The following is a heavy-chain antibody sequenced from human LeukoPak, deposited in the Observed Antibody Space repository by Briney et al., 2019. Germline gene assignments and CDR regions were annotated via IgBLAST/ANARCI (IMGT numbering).Heavy chain of an antibody. D-gene: IGHD3-3*01. CDR1: GYTLTELS. CDR2: FDPEDGET. CDR3: ATSTIFGVVIPKHSYDAFDI. J-gene: IGHJ3*02. Sequence: GASVKVSCKVSGYTLTELSMHWVRQAPGKGLEWMGGFDPEDGETIYAQKFQGRVTMTEDTSTDTAYMELSSLRSEDTAVYYCATSTIFGVVIPKHSYDAFDIWGQGTMVTVSS. V-gene: IGHV1-24*01.